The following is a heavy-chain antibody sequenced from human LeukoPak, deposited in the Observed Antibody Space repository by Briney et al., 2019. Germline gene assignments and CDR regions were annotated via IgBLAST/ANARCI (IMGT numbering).Heavy chain of an antibody. CDR2: IYTSGST. CDR3: ARVGTLTGYYRYYYYYGMDV. V-gene: IGHV4-4*07. D-gene: IGHD3-9*01. J-gene: IGHJ6*02. CDR1: GGSIGSYY. Sequence: SSETLSLTCTVSGGSIGSYYWSWIQQPAGKGLEWIGRIYTSGSTNYNPSLKSRVTISVDTSKNQFSLKLSSVTAADTAVYYCARVGTLTGYYRYYYYYGMDVWGQGTTVTVSS.